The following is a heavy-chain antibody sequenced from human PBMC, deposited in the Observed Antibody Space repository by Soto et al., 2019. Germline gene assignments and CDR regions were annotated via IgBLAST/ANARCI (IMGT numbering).Heavy chain of an antibody. CDR1: GYTFTTYD. D-gene: IGHD2-15*01. CDR2: MNPDSGNA. Sequence: QVQLVQSGAEVKKPGASVKVSCKASGYTFTTYDINWVRQATGQGLEWMGWMNPDSGNAVYAQNFQGRVTMTRYTSISTAYMELSSLRSEDTAVYYCSRGRGGTWDYWGQGTLVTVSS. V-gene: IGHV1-8*01. J-gene: IGHJ4*02. CDR3: SRGRGGTWDY.